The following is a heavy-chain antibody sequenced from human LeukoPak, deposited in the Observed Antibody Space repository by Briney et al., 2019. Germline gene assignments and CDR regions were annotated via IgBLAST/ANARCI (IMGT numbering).Heavy chain of an antibody. CDR1: GFTFSRYW. CDR2: IKQDGGEI. Sequence: GGSLRLSCSASGFTFSRYWMSWVRQVPRKGLEWVANIKQDGGEIYYVGSVKGRFTISRDNAKSSLYLQTNSLRAGDTAVYYCARDKGDYDTSGSLFVFGGQGTLVTVSS. CDR3: ARDKGDYDTSGSLFVF. D-gene: IGHD3-22*01. V-gene: IGHV3-7*03. J-gene: IGHJ4*02.